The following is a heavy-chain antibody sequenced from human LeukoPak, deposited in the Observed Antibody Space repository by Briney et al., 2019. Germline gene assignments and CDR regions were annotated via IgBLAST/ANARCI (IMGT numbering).Heavy chain of an antibody. CDR2: INPNSGGT. CDR3: AREQSGSQSLDFAY. D-gene: IGHD1-26*01. V-gene: IGHV1-2*02. J-gene: IGHJ4*02. Sequence: ASVKVSCKASGYTFTGYYMHWVRQAPGQGLEWMGWINPNSGGTNYAQKFQGRVTMTRDTSISTAYMELSRLRSDDTAGYYCAREQSGSQSLDFAYWGQETLVTVSS. CDR1: GYTFTGYY.